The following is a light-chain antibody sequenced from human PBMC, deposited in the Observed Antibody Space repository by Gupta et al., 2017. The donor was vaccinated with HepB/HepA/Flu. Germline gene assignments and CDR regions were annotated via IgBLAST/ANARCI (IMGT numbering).Light chain of an antibody. CDR2: GAS. J-gene: IGKJ4*01. Sequence: DIQMTQSPSSLSASVGDRVTITCRASQTISNYLNWYQQKPGKAPKLLIYGASILESGVPSRFSGRESGTDFTLTISSLQPEDFATYYCQQSYSTPLTFGGGTKVDIK. CDR3: QQSYSTPLT. V-gene: IGKV1-39*01. CDR1: QTISNY.